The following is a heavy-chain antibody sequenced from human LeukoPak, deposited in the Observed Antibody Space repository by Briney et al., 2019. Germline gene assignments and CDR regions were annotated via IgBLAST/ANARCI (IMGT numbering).Heavy chain of an antibody. V-gene: IGHV3-30*04. J-gene: IGHJ4*02. D-gene: IGHD3-9*01. CDR1: GFTFSSYA. CDR2: ISYDGSNK. Sequence: GRSLRLSCAASGFTFSSYAMHWVRQAPGKGLEWVAVISYDGSNKYYADSVKGRFTISRDNSKNTLYLQMNSLRAEDTAVYYCARDGGYYDILTGHNDYWGQGTLVTVSS. CDR3: ARDGGYYDILTGHNDY.